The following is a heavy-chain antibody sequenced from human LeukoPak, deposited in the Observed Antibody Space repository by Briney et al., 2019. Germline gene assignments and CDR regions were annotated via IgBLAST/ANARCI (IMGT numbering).Heavy chain of an antibody. V-gene: IGHV3-53*01. CDR3: ARDETVAGIDY. CDR2: IYSGGST. D-gene: IGHD6-19*01. J-gene: IGHJ4*02. CDR1: GVTVSSNY. Sequence: GGSLRLSCAASGVTVSSNYMSWVRQAPGKGLEWVSVIYSGGSTYYADSVKGRFTISRDNAKNSLYLQMNSLRAEDTAVYYCARDETVAGIDYWGQGTLVTVSS.